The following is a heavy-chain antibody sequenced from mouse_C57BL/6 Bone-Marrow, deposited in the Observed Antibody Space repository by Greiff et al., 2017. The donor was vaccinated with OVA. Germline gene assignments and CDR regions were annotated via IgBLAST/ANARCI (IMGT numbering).Heavy chain of an antibody. V-gene: IGHV1-85*01. CDR2: IYPRDGST. Sequence: QVQLQQSGAELVRPGASVKLSCTASGFNIKDDYMHWVKQRPGQGLEWIGWIYPRDGSTKYNEKFKGKATLTVDTSSSTAYMELHSLTSEDSAVYFCARNRRDYDYWGQGTTLTVSS. CDR3: ARNRRDYDY. CDR1: GFNIKDDY. D-gene: IGHD2-4*01. J-gene: IGHJ2*01.